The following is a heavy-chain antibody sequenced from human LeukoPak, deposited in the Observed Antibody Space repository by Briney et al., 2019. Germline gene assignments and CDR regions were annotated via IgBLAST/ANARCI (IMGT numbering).Heavy chain of an antibody. V-gene: IGHV3-23*01. D-gene: IGHD6-13*01. J-gene: IGHJ3*02. CDR1: GFTFSSYA. CDR2: ISGSGGST. Sequence: PGGSLRLSCAASGFTFSSYAMSWVRQAPGKGLEWVSAISGSGGSTYYEDSVKGRFTISRDNSKNTLYLQMNSLRAEDTAVSYCAKAPSIAAAGTSAFDIWGQGTMVTVSS. CDR3: AKAPSIAAAGTSAFDI.